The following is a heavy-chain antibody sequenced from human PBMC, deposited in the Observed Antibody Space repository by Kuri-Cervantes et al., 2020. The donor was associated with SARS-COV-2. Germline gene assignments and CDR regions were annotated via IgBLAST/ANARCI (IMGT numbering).Heavy chain of an antibody. CDR2: ISYDGSNK. CDR1: GFTFSSYA. V-gene: IGHV3-30-3*01. Sequence: GGSLRLSCAASGFTFSSYAMHWVRQAPGKGLEWVAVISYDGSNKYYADSVKGRFTISRDNSKNTLYLQMNSLRAEDTAVYYCADHRKGWELPDWGQGTLVTDSS. CDR3: ADHRKGWELPD. D-gene: IGHD1-26*01. J-gene: IGHJ4*02.